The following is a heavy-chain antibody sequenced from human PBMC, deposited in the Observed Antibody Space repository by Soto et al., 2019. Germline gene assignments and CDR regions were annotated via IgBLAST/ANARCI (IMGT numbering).Heavy chain of an antibody. CDR2: ISGSGGST. J-gene: IGHJ4*02. Sequence: EVQLLESGGGLVQPGGSLRLSCTASGFTFSSYAMSWVRQAPGKGLEWVSAISGSGGSTYYADSVKGRFTISRDNSKNTLYLQMNSLRAEDTAVYYCANRIAAAGTKVTYYFDYWGQGTLVTVSS. D-gene: IGHD6-13*01. CDR3: ANRIAAAGTKVTYYFDY. V-gene: IGHV3-23*01. CDR1: GFTFSSYA.